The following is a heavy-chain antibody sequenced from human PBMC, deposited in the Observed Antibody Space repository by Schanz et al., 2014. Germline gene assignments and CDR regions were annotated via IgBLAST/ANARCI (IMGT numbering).Heavy chain of an antibody. V-gene: IGHV3-48*01. CDR2: IATSSSTR. CDR1: GFDFNSYS. D-gene: IGHD3-10*01. CDR3: ASGVHVSSLQKGLQF. Sequence: EVQLLESGGGLVQPGGSLRLSCAASGFDFNSYSMNWVRQAPGKGLEWVSYIATSSSTRHYADSVKGRVTISRDNAKNSVSLQMRRLRVEDTAVYYCASGVHVSSLQKGLQFWGRGTLVIVSS. J-gene: IGHJ1*01.